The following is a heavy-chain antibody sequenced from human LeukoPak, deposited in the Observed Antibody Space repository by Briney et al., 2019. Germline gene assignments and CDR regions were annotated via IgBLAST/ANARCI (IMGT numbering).Heavy chain of an antibody. D-gene: IGHD6-13*01. CDR1: GGSISSYY. CDR3: ARNRGRYSSSFKDYFDY. Sequence: PSETLSLTCTVSGGSISSYYWSWIRQPPGKGLEWIGCIHYTGSINYNPSLKSRVTISVDTSKKQFSLKLSSVTAADTAVYFCARNRGRYSSSFKDYFDYWGQGTPVTVSS. J-gene: IGHJ4*02. V-gene: IGHV4-59*01. CDR2: IHYTGSI.